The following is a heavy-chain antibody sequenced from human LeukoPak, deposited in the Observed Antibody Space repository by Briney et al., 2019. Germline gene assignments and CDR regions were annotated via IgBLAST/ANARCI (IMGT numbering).Heavy chain of an antibody. J-gene: IGHJ3*02. Sequence: GGSLRLSCAASGFTFSSYSMTWVRQAPGKGLEWVSYITYSSSTIYYADSVKGRFTISRDNAINSLYLQMNSLRAEDTAVYYCARDGLWIQNAFDIWGQGTMVTVSS. CDR2: ITYSSSTI. D-gene: IGHD5-18*01. V-gene: IGHV3-48*04. CDR1: GFTFSSYS. CDR3: ARDGLWIQNAFDI.